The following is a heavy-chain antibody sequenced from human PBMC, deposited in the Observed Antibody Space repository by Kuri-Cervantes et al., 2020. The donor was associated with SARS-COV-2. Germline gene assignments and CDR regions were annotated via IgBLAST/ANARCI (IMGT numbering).Heavy chain of an antibody. D-gene: IGHD3-3*01. Sequence: GSLRLSCTVSGGSISSSSYYWGWIRQPPGKGLEWIGSIYYSGSTYYNPSLKSRVTMSVDTSKNQFSLKLSSVTAADTAVYYCARVRIFGVPGFAFDIWGQGTMVTVSS. CDR3: ARVRIFGVPGFAFDI. CDR1: GGSISSSSYY. J-gene: IGHJ3*02. CDR2: IYYSGST. V-gene: IGHV4-39*01.